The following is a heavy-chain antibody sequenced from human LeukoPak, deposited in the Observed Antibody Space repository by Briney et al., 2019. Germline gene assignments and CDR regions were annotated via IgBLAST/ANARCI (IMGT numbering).Heavy chain of an antibody. J-gene: IGHJ4*02. CDR2: IYYSGVS. V-gene: IGHV4-39*07. CDR3: AKNIGGFDY. Sequence: PSETPSLTCTVSGGSIISSSFWWGWIRQPPGKGLEWIGSIYYSGVSYYNPSLKSRVTISVDTSKNQFSLKLSSVTAADTAVYYCAKNIGGFDYWGQGTLVTVSS. CDR1: GGSIISSSFW. D-gene: IGHD2-15*01.